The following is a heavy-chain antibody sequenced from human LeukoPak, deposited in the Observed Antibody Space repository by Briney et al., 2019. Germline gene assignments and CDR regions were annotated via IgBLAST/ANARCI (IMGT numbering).Heavy chain of an antibody. CDR2: IYPGDSDT. D-gene: IGHD4-23*01. CDR1: GYSFTSYW. V-gene: IGHV5-51*01. Sequence: PGESLKISCKGSGYSFTSYWIGWVRQMPGKGLEWMGIIYPGDSDTLYSPSFQGQVTISADKSISTAYLQWSSLKASDTAMYYCARVPSPTVVTRDYWGQGTLVTVSS. CDR3: ARVPSPTVVTRDY. J-gene: IGHJ4*02.